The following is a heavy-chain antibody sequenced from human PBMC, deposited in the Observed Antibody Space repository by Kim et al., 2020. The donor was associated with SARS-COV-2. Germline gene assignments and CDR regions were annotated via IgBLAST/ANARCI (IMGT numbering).Heavy chain of an antibody. CDR1: GGSGSGDG. D-gene: IGHD6-13*01. CDR2: ISYDGTNK. Sequence: GGSLRLSCAASGGSGSGDGMTWVRQAPGKGLEWVSVISYDGTNKYYADSVKGRFTISRDNSKNTLYLQMNSLRAEDTAVYYCAKGVYSSSWYGLGYYFDYWGQGTLVTVSS. J-gene: IGHJ4*02. CDR3: AKGVYSSSWYGLGYYFDY. V-gene: IGHV3-30*18.